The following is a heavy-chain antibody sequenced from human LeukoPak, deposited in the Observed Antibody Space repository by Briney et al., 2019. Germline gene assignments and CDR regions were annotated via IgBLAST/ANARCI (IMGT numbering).Heavy chain of an antibody. Sequence: GGSLILSCAASGFTFSDYGMHWVRQAPGKGLEWVAVISYDGSNKYYADSVKGRFTISRDNSKNTLYLQMNSLSAEDTAVYYCARGPGYSSGWYVLSVDYWGQGTLVTVSS. J-gene: IGHJ4*02. D-gene: IGHD6-19*01. CDR1: GFTFSDYG. V-gene: IGHV3-30*03. CDR2: ISYDGSNK. CDR3: ARGPGYSSGWYVLSVDY.